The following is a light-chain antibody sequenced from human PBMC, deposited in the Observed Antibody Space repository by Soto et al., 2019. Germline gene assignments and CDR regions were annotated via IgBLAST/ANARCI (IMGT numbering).Light chain of an antibody. CDR2: DAS. V-gene: IGKV3-20*01. Sequence: EIVLTQSPGTLSLSPGEGATLSCRASQSVAKNYLAWYKQKPGQAPRLLIYDASSRATDLPDRFSGSGSETDDTLTFSGLEPEDFAVYFCKQDASAPLTFGGGTKVEIK. CDR1: QSVAKNY. CDR3: KQDASAPLT. J-gene: IGKJ4*01.